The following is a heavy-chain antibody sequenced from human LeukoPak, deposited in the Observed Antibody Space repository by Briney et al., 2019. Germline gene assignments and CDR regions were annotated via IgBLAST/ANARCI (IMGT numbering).Heavy chain of an antibody. CDR2: ISTSGGTYT. Sequence: GESLRLSCAASGFTFNKYGMNWVRRAPGKALEWVSSISTSGGTYTYYADSVKGRFTISRDNAKNSLYLHMDSLRAEDTAVYYCTRDSIFDYWGQGTLVTVSS. J-gene: IGHJ4*02. D-gene: IGHD3-3*01. V-gene: IGHV3-21*01. CDR3: TRDSIFDY. CDR1: GFTFNKYG.